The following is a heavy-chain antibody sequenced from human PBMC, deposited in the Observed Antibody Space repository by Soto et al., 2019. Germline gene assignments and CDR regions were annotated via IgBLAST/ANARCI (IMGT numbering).Heavy chain of an antibody. CDR2: ISGSGDIT. CDR3: AKDRNDIVVVPAAINY. V-gene: IGHV3-23*01. D-gene: IGHD2-2*02. CDR1: GFTSSIYA. Sequence: GGSLRLSCAASGFTSSIYAMNWVRQAPGKGLEWVSLISGSGDITYYADSVKGRFTISRDNSSNTVYLQMNSLRVEDTAVYYCAKDRNDIVVVPAAINYWGQGTLVRVSS. J-gene: IGHJ4*02.